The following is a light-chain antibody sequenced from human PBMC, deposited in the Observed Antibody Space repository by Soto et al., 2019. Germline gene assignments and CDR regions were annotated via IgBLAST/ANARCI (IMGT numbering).Light chain of an antibody. CDR3: CSYVGARTDV. V-gene: IGLV2-23*01. Sequence: QSVLTQPASVSGSPGQSITISCTGSISDVGSYGPVSWYQQHPGQVPKLIIYEGNRRPSGVSSRFSGSKSGNTASLTISGLQAEDEAEYYCCSYVGARTDVFGTGTKLTVL. CDR1: ISDVGSYGP. CDR2: EGN. J-gene: IGLJ1*01.